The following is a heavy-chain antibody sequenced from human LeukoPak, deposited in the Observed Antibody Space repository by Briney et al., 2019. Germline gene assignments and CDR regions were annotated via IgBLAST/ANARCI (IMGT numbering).Heavy chain of an antibody. CDR3: ARSYTYYYYGMDV. D-gene: IGHD4-11*01. J-gene: IGHJ6*02. Sequence: SETLSLTCTVSGGSISSYYWSWIRQHPGKGLEWIGYIYYSGSTYYNPSLKSRVTISVDTSKNQFSLKLSSVTAADTAVYYCARSYTYYYYGMDVWGQGTTVTVSS. V-gene: IGHV4-59*06. CDR1: GGSISSYY. CDR2: IYYSGST.